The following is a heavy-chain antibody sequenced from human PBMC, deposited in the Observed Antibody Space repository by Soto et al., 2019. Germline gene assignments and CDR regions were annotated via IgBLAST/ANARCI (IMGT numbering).Heavy chain of an antibody. J-gene: IGHJ6*02. CDR3: ARETGYSSGWYDANYYYGMDV. CDR2: ISSSSSYI. D-gene: IGHD6-19*01. V-gene: IGHV3-21*01. CDR1: GFTFSSYS. Sequence: EVQLVESGGGLVKPGGSLRLSCAASGFTFSSYSMNWVRQAPGKGLEWVSSISSSSSYIYYADSVKSRFTISRDNAKNSLYLQMNSLRAEDTAVYYCARETGYSSGWYDANYYYGMDVWGQGTTVTVSS.